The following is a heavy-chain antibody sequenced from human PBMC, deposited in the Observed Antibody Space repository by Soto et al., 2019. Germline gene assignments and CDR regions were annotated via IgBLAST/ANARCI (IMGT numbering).Heavy chain of an antibody. D-gene: IGHD1-26*01. Sequence: SETLSLTCPVSGVSISAYYWSWIRQPPGKGLEWIGYINYSGSTNYNPSLKSRVTISVDTSKNQFSLKLSSVTAADTAGYYCARENGLRYRGTWYYFDDGGLGTMVTVSS. CDR2: INYSGST. CDR1: GVSISAYY. CDR3: ARENGLRYRGTWYYFDD. V-gene: IGHV4-59*01. J-gene: IGHJ4*02.